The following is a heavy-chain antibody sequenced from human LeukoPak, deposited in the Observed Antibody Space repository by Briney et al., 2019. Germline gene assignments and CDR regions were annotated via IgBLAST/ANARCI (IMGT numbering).Heavy chain of an antibody. D-gene: IGHD2-2*01. V-gene: IGHV3-7*01. CDR3: AISAVRPAPFDF. Sequence: GGSLRLSCTASGFTFRIYWMSWVRQAPGRGLEWVAMLNEDGSDKYYVDAVKGRFTISRDNAKNSLYLQMNSLRAEDTAVYYCAISAVRPAPFDFWGQGTLVTVSS. CDR1: GFTFRIYW. J-gene: IGHJ4*02. CDR2: LNEDGSDK.